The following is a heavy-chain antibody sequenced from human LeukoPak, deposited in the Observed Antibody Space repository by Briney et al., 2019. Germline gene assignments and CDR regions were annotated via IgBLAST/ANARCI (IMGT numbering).Heavy chain of an antibody. CDR1: GGSLSRYY. CDR3: ARGRYYGSGSLIDY. CDR2: IYYSGST. V-gene: IGHV4-59*01. D-gene: IGHD3-10*01. Sequence: SETLSLTRTVSGGSLSRYYLSWIRQPPGKGIEWIGYIYYSGSTNYNPSLKSRVTISVDTSKNQFSLKLSSVTAADTAVYYCARGRYYGSGSLIDYWGQGTLVTVSS. J-gene: IGHJ4*02.